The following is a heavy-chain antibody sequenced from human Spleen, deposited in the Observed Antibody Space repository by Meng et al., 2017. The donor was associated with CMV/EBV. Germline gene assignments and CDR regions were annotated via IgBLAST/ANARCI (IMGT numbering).Heavy chain of an antibody. V-gene: IGHV4-39*07. J-gene: IGHJ4*02. D-gene: IGHD3-22*01. CDR3: ARLGVPRYYYDSSAYYPFDY. CDR2: IYSAGRT. CDR1: SGYF. Sequence: SGYFWGWIRQPPGKGLEWIGHIYSAGRTYYNSSLKTRVTISVDASKNQFSLNLSSVTAADTAVYYCARLGVPRYYYDSSAYYPFDYWGQGTLVTVSS.